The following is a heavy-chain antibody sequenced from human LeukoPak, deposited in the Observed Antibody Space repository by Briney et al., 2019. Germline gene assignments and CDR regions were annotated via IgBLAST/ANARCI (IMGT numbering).Heavy chain of an antibody. D-gene: IGHD3-3*01. CDR3: AGFTIFGVVIEDAFDI. V-gene: IGHV4-39*01. Sequence: PSETLSLTCTVSGGSISSSSYYWGWIRQPPGKGLEWIGSIYYSGSTYYNPSLKSRVTISVDTSKNQFSLKLSSVTAADTAVYYCAGFTIFGVVIEDAFDIWGQGTMVTVSS. J-gene: IGHJ3*02. CDR1: GGSISSSSYY. CDR2: IYYSGST.